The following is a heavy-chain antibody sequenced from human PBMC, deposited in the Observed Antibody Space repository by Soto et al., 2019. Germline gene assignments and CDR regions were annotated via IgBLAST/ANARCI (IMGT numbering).Heavy chain of an antibody. CDR2: INPNSGGT. J-gene: IGHJ6*02. CDR3: ARTYGSGTYGMDV. V-gene: IGHV1-2*04. Sequence: ASVKVSCKASGYTFTGYYMHWVRQAPGQGLEWMGWINPNSGGTNYAQKFQGWVTMTRDTSISTAYMELSRLRSDDTAVYYCARTYGSGTYGMDVWGQGTTVTVSS. D-gene: IGHD3-10*01. CDR1: GYTFTGYY.